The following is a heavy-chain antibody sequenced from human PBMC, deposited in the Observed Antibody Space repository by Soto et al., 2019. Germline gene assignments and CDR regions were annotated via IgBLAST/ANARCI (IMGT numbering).Heavy chain of an antibody. CDR2: INPSGGST. CDR3: ARDRGTPNYYFDY. V-gene: IGHV1-46*01. Sequence: GASVKVSCKASGYTFTSYYMHWVRHAPGQGLEWMGIINPSGGSTSYAQKFQGRVTMTRDTSKSTVYMELSSLRYEDTAVYYCARDRGTPNYYFDYWGQGTLVTVSS. J-gene: IGHJ4*02. D-gene: IGHD3-16*01. CDR1: GYTFTSYY.